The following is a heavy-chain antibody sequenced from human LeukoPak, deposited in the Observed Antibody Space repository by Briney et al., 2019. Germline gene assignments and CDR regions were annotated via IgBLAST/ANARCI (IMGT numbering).Heavy chain of an antibody. CDR2: ISPSGDIT. CDR3: AKGGDILTGYLDY. CDR1: GFTFSNHG. D-gene: IGHD3-9*01. Sequence: GGSLRLSCAASGFTFSNHGMNWVRQAPGKGLEWVSGISPSGDITYYADSVKGRFTISRDNSKNTLYLQMNSLRAEDTAVYYCAKGGDILTGYLDYWGQGTLVTVSS. J-gene: IGHJ4*02. V-gene: IGHV3-23*01.